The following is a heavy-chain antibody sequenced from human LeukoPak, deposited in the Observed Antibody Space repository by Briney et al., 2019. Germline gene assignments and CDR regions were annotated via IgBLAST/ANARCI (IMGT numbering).Heavy chain of an antibody. CDR3: ARDRDGGYDSAFEY. Sequence: GGSLRLSCAASGFTFSSYAMSWVRQAPGKGLEWVSAISGSGGSTYYADSVKGRFTISRDNSKNTLYLQMNSLRAEDTAVYYCARDRDGGYDSAFEYWGQGTLVTVSS. CDR1: GFTFSSYA. V-gene: IGHV3-23*01. J-gene: IGHJ4*02. D-gene: IGHD5-12*01. CDR2: ISGSGGST.